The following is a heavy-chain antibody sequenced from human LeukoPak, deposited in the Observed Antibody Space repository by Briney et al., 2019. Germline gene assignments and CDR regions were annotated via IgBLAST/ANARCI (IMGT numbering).Heavy chain of an antibody. CDR3: ARDRIVGATLGAFDI. Sequence: SETLSLTCTVSGGSISSYYWSWIREPPGKGLVWIGYIYYSGSTNYNPSLKSRVTISVDTSNNQFSLKLSSVTAADTAVYYCARDRIVGATLGAFDIWRQGTMVTVSS. CDR1: GGSISSYY. V-gene: IGHV4-59*01. D-gene: IGHD1-26*01. CDR2: IYYSGST. J-gene: IGHJ3*02.